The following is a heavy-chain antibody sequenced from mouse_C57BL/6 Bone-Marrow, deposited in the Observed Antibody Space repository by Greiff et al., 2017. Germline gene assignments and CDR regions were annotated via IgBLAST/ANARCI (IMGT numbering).Heavy chain of an antibody. CDR2: IDPSDSYT. J-gene: IGHJ4*01. Sequence: QVQLQQPGAELVMPGASVQLSCKASGYTFTSYWMHWVKQRPGQGLEWIGEIDPSDSYTNYNLKFKGKSTLTVDKSSSTAYMQLSSLTSEDSAVYYCARAPIYYYGSSDVDYYAMDDWGQGTSVTVSS. CDR3: ARAPIYYYGSSDVDYYAMDD. D-gene: IGHD1-1*01. V-gene: IGHV1-69*01. CDR1: GYTFTSYW.